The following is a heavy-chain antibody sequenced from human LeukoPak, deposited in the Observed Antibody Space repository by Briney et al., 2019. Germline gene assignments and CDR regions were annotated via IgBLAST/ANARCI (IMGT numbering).Heavy chain of an antibody. CDR3: ARDFIATTGAFDI. CDR2: IYYSGST. CDR1: GGSISSGDYY. D-gene: IGHD6-13*01. Sequence: SQTLSLTCTVSGGSISSGDYYWSWIRQPPGKGLEWIGYIYYSGSTYYNPPLKSRVTISVDTSKNQFSLKLSSVTAADTAVYYCARDFIATTGAFDIWGQGTMVTVSS. V-gene: IGHV4-30-4*08. J-gene: IGHJ3*02.